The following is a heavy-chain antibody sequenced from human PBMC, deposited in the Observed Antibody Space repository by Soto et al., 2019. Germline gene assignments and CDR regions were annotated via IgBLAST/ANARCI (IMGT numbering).Heavy chain of an antibody. V-gene: IGHV3-33*06. J-gene: IGHJ6*02. Sequence: VGSLRLSCAASGFTFSGYGMHWVRQAPGKGLEWVAVLWFDGSNEYYADSVQGRFTISRDNSKNTLYLQMDSLRAGDTAVYYCAKVLYASESFDSEEAPYGMDVWGQGTTVTVSS. CDR1: GFTFSGYG. CDR3: AKVLYASESFDSEEAPYGMDV. D-gene: IGHD3-10*01. CDR2: LWFDGSNE.